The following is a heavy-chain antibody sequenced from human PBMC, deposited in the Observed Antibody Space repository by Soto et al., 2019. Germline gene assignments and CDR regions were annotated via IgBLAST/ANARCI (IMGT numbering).Heavy chain of an antibody. CDR3: AKGSSNGRPYYFDS. J-gene: IGHJ4*02. Sequence: EVQLLESGGXLVQPGXXLRLSCTASXXXXNNYVXXXVRQAPEKGLDWVSAITGGGEYIYYADSVKGRFTISRDNSRNTLYLHMNSLRAEDTAVYYCAKGSSNGRPYYFDSWGQGTLVTVSS. D-gene: IGHD2-8*01. CDR1: XXXXNNYV. V-gene: IGHV3-23*01. CDR2: ITGGGEYI.